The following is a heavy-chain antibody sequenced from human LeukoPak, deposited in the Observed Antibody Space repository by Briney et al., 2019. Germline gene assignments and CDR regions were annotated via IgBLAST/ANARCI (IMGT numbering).Heavy chain of an antibody. Sequence: SDPLSLTCTVSGGFISPYYWIWIRHPPGKGLVGFGYIYYNGITNYNPSLKSRITISVDTSKNQFSLRLKSVTAADTAVYYCARGPLSSRTTWTWFDPWGQGTLVTVSS. CDR2: IYYNGIT. D-gene: IGHD6-13*01. J-gene: IGHJ5*02. CDR3: ARGPLSSRTTWTWFDP. V-gene: IGHV4-59*07. CDR1: GGFISPYY.